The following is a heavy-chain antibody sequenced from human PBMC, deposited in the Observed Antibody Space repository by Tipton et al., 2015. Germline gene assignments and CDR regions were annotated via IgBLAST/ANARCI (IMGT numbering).Heavy chain of an antibody. V-gene: IGHV3-7*01. CDR2: IKQDGSEK. Sequence: SLRLSCAASGFSFTTSWMSWVRQAPGKGLEWVANIKQDGSEKFYVDSVKGRFTISRDNAKNSLYLQMSSLRAEDTAVYYCARGLSLHLWVDAFDFWGQGTMVTVSS. CDR3: ARGLSLHLWVDAFDF. J-gene: IGHJ3*01. D-gene: IGHD5-18*01. CDR1: GFSFTTSW.